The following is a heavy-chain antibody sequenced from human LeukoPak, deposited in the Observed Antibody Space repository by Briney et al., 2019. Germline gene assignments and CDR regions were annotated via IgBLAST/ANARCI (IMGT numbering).Heavy chain of an antibody. Sequence: GGSLRLSCAASGFTFSSYSMNWVRQAPGKGLEWVSSISSGSTYIYYADSVKGRVTISRDNAKNSLYLQMNFLRAEDTALYYCARSSGWYSSLPFDYWGQGTLVTVSS. V-gene: IGHV3-21*01. J-gene: IGHJ4*02. D-gene: IGHD6-19*01. CDR2: ISSGSTYI. CDR3: ARSSGWYSSLPFDY. CDR1: GFTFSSYS.